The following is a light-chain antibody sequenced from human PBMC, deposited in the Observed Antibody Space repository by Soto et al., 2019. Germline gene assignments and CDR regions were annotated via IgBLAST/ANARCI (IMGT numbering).Light chain of an antibody. CDR3: CSYAGSNTYV. J-gene: IGLJ1*01. CDR1: SSDVGSYNL. V-gene: IGLV2-23*02. CDR2: EVS. Sequence: QSVLTQPASVSGSPGQSITISCTGTSSDVGSYNLVSWYQKHPGQAPKLMIYEVSKRPSGVSDPFSGSKSGNTASLTISGLQAEDEADYYCCSYAGSNTYVFPTGTKLTVL.